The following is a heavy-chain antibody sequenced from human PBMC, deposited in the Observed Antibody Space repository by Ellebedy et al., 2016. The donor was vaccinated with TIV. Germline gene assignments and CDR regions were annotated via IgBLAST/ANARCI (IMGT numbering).Heavy chain of an antibody. Sequence: MPGGSLRLSCAVYGGSFTSYYWSRIRQPPGKGLEWFGEIDHRGTTTYNPSLESRVIISVDTSKNQFSLKVRSVTAADTGIYYCARSGTYARSSLFDYWGQGNLVTVSS. CDR2: IDHRGTT. J-gene: IGHJ4*02. D-gene: IGHD1-26*01. V-gene: IGHV4-34*01. CDR3: ARSGTYARSSLFDY. CDR1: GGSFTSYY.